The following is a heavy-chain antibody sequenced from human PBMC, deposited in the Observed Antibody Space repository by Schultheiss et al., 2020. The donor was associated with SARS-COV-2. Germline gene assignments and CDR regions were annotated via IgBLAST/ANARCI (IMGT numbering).Heavy chain of an antibody. J-gene: IGHJ6*02. CDR3: ARDALIVVVPAVQVAFYYGMDV. D-gene: IGHD2-2*01. Sequence: GGSLRLSCAASGFTFDDYAMHWVRQAPGKGLEWVSGISWNSGSIGYADSVKGRFTISRDNAKNSLYLQMNSLRAEDTAVYYCARDALIVVVPAVQVAFYYGMDVWGQGTTVTVSS. CDR1: GFTFDDYA. V-gene: IGHV3-9*01. CDR2: ISWNSGSI.